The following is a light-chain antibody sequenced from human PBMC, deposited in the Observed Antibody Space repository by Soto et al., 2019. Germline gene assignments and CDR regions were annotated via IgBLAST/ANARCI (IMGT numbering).Light chain of an antibody. J-gene: IGLJ2*01. CDR2: GNN. Sequence: QSVLTQPPSVSGAPGQRVTISCTGSSSNIGAGYDVHWYQQLPGTAPNLLIYGNNNRPSGVPDRFSASKSGTSASLAITGLQAEDEADFYCQSYDNSLSVLFGGGTKVTVL. CDR3: QSYDNSLSVL. CDR1: SSNIGAGYD. V-gene: IGLV1-40*01.